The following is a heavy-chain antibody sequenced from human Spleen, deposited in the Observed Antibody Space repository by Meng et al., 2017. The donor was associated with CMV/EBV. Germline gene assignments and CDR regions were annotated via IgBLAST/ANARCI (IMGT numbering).Heavy chain of an antibody. J-gene: IGHJ3*01. CDR1: GYTFSGFF. CDR2: INPNSGDT. D-gene: IGHD1-26*01. V-gene: IGHV1-2*02. Sequence: ASVKVSCKASGYTFSGFFIHWVRQAPGQGLEWMGRINPNSGDTNYARNFQGRVTMTRDTSMTTTYIELARLTSDDTAVYFCAREQYGGNTYAFDFWGQGTMVTVSS. CDR3: AREQYGGNTYAFDF.